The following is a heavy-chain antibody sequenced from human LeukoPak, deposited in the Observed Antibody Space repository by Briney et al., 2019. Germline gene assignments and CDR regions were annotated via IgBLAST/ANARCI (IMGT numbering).Heavy chain of an antibody. CDR2: ISSGSSYI. CDR1: GFTFSSYN. CDR3: ARDRPGGLVDY. Sequence: PGGSLRLSCAASGFTFSSYNMNWVRQAPGKGLEWVSSISSGSSYIYYTDSVKGRFTISRDNAKNSLYLQMNSLRAEDTAVYYCARDRPGGLVDYWGQGTLVTVSS. J-gene: IGHJ4*02. D-gene: IGHD2-8*02. V-gene: IGHV3-21*01.